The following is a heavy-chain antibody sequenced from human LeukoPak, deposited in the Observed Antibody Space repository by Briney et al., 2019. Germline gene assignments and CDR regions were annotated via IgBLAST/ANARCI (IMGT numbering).Heavy chain of an antibody. V-gene: IGHV3-33*01. CDR2: IWYDGSNK. D-gene: IGHD3-3*01. CDR3: ASPPEMTYYDFWSGYY. CDR1: GFTFSSYG. Sequence: GGSLRLSCAASGFTFSSYGMHWVRQAPGKGLEWVAVIWYDGSNKYYADSVKGRFTISRDNSKNTLYLQMNSLRAEDTAVYYCASPPEMTYYDFWSGYYWGQGTLVTVSS. J-gene: IGHJ4*02.